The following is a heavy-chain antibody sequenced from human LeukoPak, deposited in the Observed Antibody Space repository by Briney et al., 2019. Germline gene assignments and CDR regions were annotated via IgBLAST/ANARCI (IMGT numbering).Heavy chain of an antibody. J-gene: IGHJ4*02. CDR1: GFTLSSYW. CDR3: ARDIWDRDYCYFDH. Sequence: GGSLRLSCAASGFTLSSYWVHWVRQASGKGLVWVSRINPDGSVTDSADSVKGRFTISRDNAKNTVYLQLNSVRAEDTAVYHCARDIWDRDYCYFDHWGQGTLVTVFS. CDR2: INPDGSVT. D-gene: IGHD3-3*01. V-gene: IGHV3-74*01.